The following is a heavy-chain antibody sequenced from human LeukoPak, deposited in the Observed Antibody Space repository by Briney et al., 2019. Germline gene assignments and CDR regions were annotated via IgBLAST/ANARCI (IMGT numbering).Heavy chain of an antibody. D-gene: IGHD3-22*01. CDR2: ISYDGSNK. CDR1: GFTFSSYA. Sequence: GRSLRLSCAASGFTFSSYAMHWVRQAPGKGLEWVAVISYDGSNKYYADSVKGRFTISRDNSKNTLYLQMNSLRAEDTAVYYCARVHYDSSGYALDYWGQGTLVTVSS. CDR3: ARVHYDSSGYALDY. V-gene: IGHV3-30*01. J-gene: IGHJ4*02.